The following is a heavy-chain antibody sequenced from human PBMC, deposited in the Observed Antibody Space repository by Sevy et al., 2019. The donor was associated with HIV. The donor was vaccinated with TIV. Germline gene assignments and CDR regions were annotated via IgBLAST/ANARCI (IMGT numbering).Heavy chain of an antibody. V-gene: IGHV3-21*04. Sequence: GGSLRLSCAASGFNFRTYSMDWVRQAPGKGLEWLSSISDDSRYIYYSDSVKGRFTISRANAKNLLFLQMNNLRVEDTAIYYCARDFTISGVVSGIDYWGQGNLVTVSS. J-gene: IGHJ4*02. CDR1: GFNFRTYS. CDR2: ISDDSRYI. D-gene: IGHD3-3*01. CDR3: ARDFTISGVVSGIDY.